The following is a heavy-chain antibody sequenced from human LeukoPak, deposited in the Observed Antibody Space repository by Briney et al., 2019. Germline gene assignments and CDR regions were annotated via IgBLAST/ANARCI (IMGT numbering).Heavy chain of an antibody. J-gene: IGHJ3*02. CDR2: MNPNSGNT. D-gene: IGHD4-17*01. V-gene: IGHV1-8*01. Sequence: GASVKVSCKASGYTFTSYDINWVRQATGQGREWMGWMNPNSGNTGYAQKFQGRVTMTRNTSISTAYMELSSLRSEDTAVYYCARDYGDYENDAFDIWGQGTMVTVSS. CDR3: ARDYGDYENDAFDI. CDR1: GYTFTSYD.